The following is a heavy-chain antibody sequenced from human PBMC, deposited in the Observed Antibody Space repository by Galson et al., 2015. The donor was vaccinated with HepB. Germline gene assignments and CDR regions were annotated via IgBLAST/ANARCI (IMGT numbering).Heavy chain of an antibody. CDR1: GFTFSSYA. Sequence: SLRLSCAASGFTFSSYAMHWVRQAPGKGLEHVSAISSNGGSTYYADSVKGRFTISRDNSKNTLYLQMSSLRAEDTAVYYCVCGVFGVWGQGTLVTVSS. V-gene: IGHV3-64D*06. CDR2: ISSNGGST. CDR3: VCGVFGV. J-gene: IGHJ4*02. D-gene: IGHD3-16*01.